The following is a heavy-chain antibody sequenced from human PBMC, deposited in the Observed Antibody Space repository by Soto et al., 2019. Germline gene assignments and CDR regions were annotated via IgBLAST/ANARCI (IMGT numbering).Heavy chain of an antibody. J-gene: IGHJ1*01. CDR3: ARGQGYCSGGSCYYEYFQH. CDR2: IIHIFGTA. D-gene: IGHD2-15*01. CDR1: GGTFSSYA. V-gene: IGHV1-69*01. Sequence: QVQLVQSGAEVKKPGSSVKVSCKASGGTFSSYAISWVRQAPGQGLEWMGGIIHIFGTANYAQKFQGRVTITADESTSTAYMELRSLRSEDTAVYYCARGQGYCSGGSCYYEYFQHWGQGTLVTVSS.